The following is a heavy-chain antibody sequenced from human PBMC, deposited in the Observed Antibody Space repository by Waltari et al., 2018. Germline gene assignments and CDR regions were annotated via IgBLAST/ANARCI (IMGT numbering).Heavy chain of an antibody. CDR2: IYHSGST. D-gene: IGHD4-17*01. CDR3: AREPDYGDSFDY. J-gene: IGHJ4*02. Sequence: QVQLQESGPGLVKPSGTLSLTCAVSGGSISSRNWWSLVRQPPGKGLEWIGEIYHSGSTNYNPSLKSRVTISVDTSKNQFSLKLSSVTAADTAVYYCAREPDYGDSFDYWGQGTLVTVSS. V-gene: IGHV4-4*02. CDR1: GGSISSRNW.